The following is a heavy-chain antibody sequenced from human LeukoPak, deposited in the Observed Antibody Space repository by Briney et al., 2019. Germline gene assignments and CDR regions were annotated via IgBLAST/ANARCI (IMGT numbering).Heavy chain of an antibody. V-gene: IGHV1-2*02. CDR3: ASQSRGLGY. CDR2: INPNSGGT. Sequence: ASVKVSCKASGYTFTTYAMDWVRQAPGQGLEWMGWINPNSGGTNYAQKFQGRVTMTRDTSISTAYMGLSRLRSDDTAVYYCASQSRGLGYWGQGTLVTVSS. CDR1: GYTFTTYA. J-gene: IGHJ4*02. D-gene: IGHD3-10*01.